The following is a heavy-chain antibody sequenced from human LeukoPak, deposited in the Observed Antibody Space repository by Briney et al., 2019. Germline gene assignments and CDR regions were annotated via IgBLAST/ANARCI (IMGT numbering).Heavy chain of an antibody. CDR3: ARSSASAAPYYYYGMDV. CDR1: GFTFSSYS. CDR2: ISSSSSTI. J-gene: IGHJ6*02. V-gene: IGHV3-48*04. D-gene: IGHD2-2*01. Sequence: GGSLRLSCAASGFTFSSYSMNWVRQAPGKGLEWVSYISSSSSTIYYADSVKGRFTISRDNAKNSLYLQMNSLRAEDTAVYYCARSSASAAPYYYYGMDVWGQGTTVTVSS.